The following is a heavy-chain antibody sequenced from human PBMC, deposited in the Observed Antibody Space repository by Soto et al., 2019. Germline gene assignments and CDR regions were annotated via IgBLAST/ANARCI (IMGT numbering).Heavy chain of an antibody. D-gene: IGHD3-9*01. J-gene: IGHJ3*01. CDR1: GGSISSGGYY. Sequence: PSETLSLTCTVSGGSISSGGYYWSWIRQHPGKGLEWIGYIYYSGSTNYNPSLKSRVTISVDTSKKQISLKLSPVTAADTAVYYCASGGWTYDVLTGFYLWGQGTMVTVSS. CDR2: IYYSGST. CDR3: ASGGWTYDVLTGFYL. V-gene: IGHV4-61*08.